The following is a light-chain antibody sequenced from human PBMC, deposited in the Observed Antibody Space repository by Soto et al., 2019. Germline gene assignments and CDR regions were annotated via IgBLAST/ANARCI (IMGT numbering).Light chain of an antibody. CDR1: QSVDTN. CDR3: QQYKSWPIT. Sequence: DIVMTQSPATLSLSPGDTATLSCRASQSVDTNLAWYVQKPGQAPRRLMYGVSTWGTGVTARFSGSGSGTEFTLTISSPQSEDFAIYYCQQYKSWPITFGQGTRLEIK. J-gene: IGKJ5*01. V-gene: IGKV3D-15*01. CDR2: GVS.